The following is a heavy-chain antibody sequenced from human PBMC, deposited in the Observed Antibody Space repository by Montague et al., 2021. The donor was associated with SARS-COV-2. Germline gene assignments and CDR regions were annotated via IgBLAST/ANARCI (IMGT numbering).Heavy chain of an antibody. V-gene: IGHV4-61*03. CDR1: GGFVNSGSLY. D-gene: IGHD2/OR15-2a*01. CDR3: ARAYYGVNDAFDI. CDR2: LYYGGSI. J-gene: IGHJ3*02. Sequence: SETLSLTCTVSGGFVNSGSLYWSWIRQPPGKGLEWIGYLYYGGSINYNPSLKSRVTISVDTSKNDFSLKLSSVTAADTAVYFCARAYYGVNDAFDIWGHGIMVTVSS.